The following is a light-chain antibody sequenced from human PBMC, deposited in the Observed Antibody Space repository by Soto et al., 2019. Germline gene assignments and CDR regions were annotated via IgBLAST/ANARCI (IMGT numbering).Light chain of an antibody. Sequence: EIVLTLSPATLSLSPAERATLSCRASQSVSSYLAWYQQRPGQAPRLLIYDASNRATGVPARFSGSGSGTDFTLTISRLEPEDFAVYYCQQYGISLTFGQGTRLEVK. J-gene: IGKJ5*01. CDR2: DAS. V-gene: IGKV3-11*01. CDR1: QSVSSY. CDR3: QQYGISLT.